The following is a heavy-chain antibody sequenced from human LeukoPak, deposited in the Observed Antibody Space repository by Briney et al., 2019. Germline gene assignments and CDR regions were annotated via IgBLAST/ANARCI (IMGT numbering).Heavy chain of an antibody. D-gene: IGHD6-19*01. CDR2: IRGSGGST. J-gene: IGHJ4*02. Sequence: GGSLRLSCAASGFTFSSYAMSWVRQAPGKGLEWVSAIRGSGGSTYYADSVKGRFTISRDNAKNTLYLQMNSLRAEDTAVYYCARDPPGSGWHVLPDYWGQGTLVTVSS. CDR3: ARDPPGSGWHVLPDY. V-gene: IGHV3-23*01. CDR1: GFTFSSYA.